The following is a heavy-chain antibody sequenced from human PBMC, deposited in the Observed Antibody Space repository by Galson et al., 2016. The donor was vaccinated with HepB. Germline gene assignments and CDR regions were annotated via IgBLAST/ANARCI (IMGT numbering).Heavy chain of an antibody. J-gene: IGHJ4*02. CDR3: ARRHGATKSRRFFDR. CDR2: IHYRGSS. Sequence: SETLSLTCTVSGGSISSNFYYWEWIRQPPGKGLEWIGSIHYRGSSDSNPSLKSRLTMSVDTSKNHFSLKLSSVSAADTAVDYCARRHGATKSRRFFDRWGQGTVVTVSS. D-gene: IGHD1-26*01. V-gene: IGHV4-39*02. CDR1: GGSISSNFYY.